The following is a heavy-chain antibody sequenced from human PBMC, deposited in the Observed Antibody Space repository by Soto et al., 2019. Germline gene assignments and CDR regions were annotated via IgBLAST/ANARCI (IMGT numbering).Heavy chain of an antibody. V-gene: IGHV4-34*01. J-gene: IGHJ6*02. CDR1: GGSFSGYY. Sequence: QVQLQQWGAGLLKPSETLSLTCAVYGGSFSGYYWSWIRQPPGKGLEWIGEINHSGSTNYNPSLKSRVTISVDTSKNQFSLKLSSVTAADTAVYYCARGGKYSSGYPHSFYYYYGMDVWGQGTTVTVSS. CDR2: INHSGST. CDR3: ARGGKYSSGYPHSFYYYYGMDV. D-gene: IGHD3-22*01.